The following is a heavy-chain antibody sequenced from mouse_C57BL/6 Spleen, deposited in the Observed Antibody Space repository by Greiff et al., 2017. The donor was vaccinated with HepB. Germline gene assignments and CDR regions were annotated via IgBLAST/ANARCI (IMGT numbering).Heavy chain of an antibody. CDR1: GYTFTDYE. CDR2: IDPETGGT. V-gene: IGHV1-15*01. J-gene: IGHJ4*01. D-gene: IGHD2-5*01. CDR3: TRWYYSNYEDAMDY. Sequence: VKLQESGAELVRPGASVTLSCKASGYTFTDYEMHWVKQTPVHGLEWIGAIDPETGGTAYNQKFKGKAILTADKSSSTAYMELRSLTSEDSTVYYCTRWYYSNYEDAMDYWGQGTSVTVSS.